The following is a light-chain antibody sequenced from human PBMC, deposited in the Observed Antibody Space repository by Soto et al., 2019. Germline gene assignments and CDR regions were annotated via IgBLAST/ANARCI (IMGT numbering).Light chain of an antibody. CDR3: QQSYSSPRT. Sequence: DIQMTQSPSSLSASVGDRVTIACRASQSISNYLNWYQQNPGKAPKLLIYAASRLQVGVPSRFSGSGSGTEFTLTISSLQPEDFATYYCQQSYSSPRTFGQGTKVEIK. CDR2: AAS. V-gene: IGKV1-39*01. J-gene: IGKJ1*01. CDR1: QSISNY.